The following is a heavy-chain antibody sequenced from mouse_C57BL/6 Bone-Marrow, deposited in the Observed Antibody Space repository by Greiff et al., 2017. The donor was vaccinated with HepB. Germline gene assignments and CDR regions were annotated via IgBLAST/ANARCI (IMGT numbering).Heavy chain of an antibody. CDR1: GYTFTSYW. CDR2: ISPSDSET. V-gene: IGHV1-61*01. D-gene: IGHD1-1*01. CDR3: ARAHDDGSSEDYFDY. J-gene: IGHJ2*01. Sequence: QVQLQQSGAELVRPGSSVKLSCKASGYTFTSYWLDWVKQRPGQGLEWIGNISPSDSETHYNQQFNDKATLPVDKSSSTAYMQLSSLTSEDSAVYYCARAHDDGSSEDYFDYWGQGTTLTVSS.